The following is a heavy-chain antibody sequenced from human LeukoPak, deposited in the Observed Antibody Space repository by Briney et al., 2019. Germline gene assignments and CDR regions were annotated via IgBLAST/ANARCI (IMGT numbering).Heavy chain of an antibody. J-gene: IGHJ6*03. CDR1: GFTFSNFG. Sequence: GGSLRLSCVASGFTFSNFGMHWVRQAPGKGLEWVAFIPDDVSNKYYGDAVKGRFTISRDNSKNTLYLQMNSLRADDTAVYYCAKDLWFPYYYYMDVWGKGTTVTVS. CDR2: IPDDVSNK. CDR3: AKDLWFPYYYYMDV. V-gene: IGHV3-30*02. D-gene: IGHD2-21*01.